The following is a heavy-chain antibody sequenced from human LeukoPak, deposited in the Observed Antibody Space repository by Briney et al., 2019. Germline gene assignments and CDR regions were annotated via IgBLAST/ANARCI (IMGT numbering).Heavy chain of an antibody. CDR1: GGTFSSYA. D-gene: IGHD3-22*01. CDR3: ARAVSSDSSGYFLGVFGAFDI. CDR2: IIPIFGTA. J-gene: IGHJ3*02. Sequence: SVKVSCKAAGGTFSSYAISWVRQAPGQGLEWMGGIIPIFGTANYAQKVQGRVTITADESTSTAYMELSSLRSEDTAVYYCARAVSSDSSGYFLGVFGAFDIGGQGTMATVS. V-gene: IGHV1-69*01.